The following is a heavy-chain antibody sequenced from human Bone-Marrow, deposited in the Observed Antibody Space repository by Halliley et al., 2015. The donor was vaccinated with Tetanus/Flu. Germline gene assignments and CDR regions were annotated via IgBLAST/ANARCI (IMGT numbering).Heavy chain of an antibody. D-gene: IGHD5-18*01. J-gene: IGHJ4*02. CDR2: IYYRGSS. V-gene: IGHV4-59*01. CDR3: ARYSHGYGGIDY. CDR1: GASITSYY. Sequence: GLVKPSETLSLTCTVSGASITSYYWSWIRQPPGKGLEWIGYIYYRGSSNSNPSLKSRLTISVDTSKNQFSLRPSSVTAADTAVYYCARYSHGYGGIDYWGQGTLVTVSS.